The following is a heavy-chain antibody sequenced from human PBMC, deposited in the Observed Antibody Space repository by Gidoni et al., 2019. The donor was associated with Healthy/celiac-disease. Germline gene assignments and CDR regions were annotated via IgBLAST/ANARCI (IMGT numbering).Heavy chain of an antibody. CDR3: ARASGGDLYYYMDV. Sequence: QVQLVESGGGVVQPGRSLRLSCAASGFTFSSYAMHWVRQAPGKGLEWVAVISYDGSNKYYADSVKGRFTISRDNSKNTLYLQMNSLRAEDTAVYYCARASGGDLYYYMDVWGKGTTVTVSS. CDR2: ISYDGSNK. D-gene: IGHD2-21*01. CDR1: GFTFSSYA. J-gene: IGHJ6*03. V-gene: IGHV3-30-3*01.